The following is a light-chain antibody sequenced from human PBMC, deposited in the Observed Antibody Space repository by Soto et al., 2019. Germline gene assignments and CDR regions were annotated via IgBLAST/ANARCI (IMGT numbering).Light chain of an antibody. J-gene: IGLJ3*02. CDR3: AAWDDSLNGPL. CDR2: SNN. Sequence: QSVLTQPPSASGTPGQRVTISCSGSSSNIGSNAVNWYQQHPGTTPTLLIYSNNQRPSGVPDRFSGSKSGTSASLAVNGLLSEDEADYYCAAWDDSLNGPLFGGGTKLTVL. CDR1: SSNIGSNA. V-gene: IGLV1-44*01.